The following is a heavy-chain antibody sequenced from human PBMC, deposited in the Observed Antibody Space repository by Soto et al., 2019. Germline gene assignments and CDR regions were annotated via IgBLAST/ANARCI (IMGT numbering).Heavy chain of an antibody. Sequence: GGSLRLSCAASGFTVSSNYMSWVRQAPGKGLEWVSVIYSGGSTYYADSVKGRFTISRDNSKNTLYLQMNSLRAEDTAVYYCARGMYSSSIYYYYNMDVWGQGTTVTVSS. V-gene: IGHV3-53*01. D-gene: IGHD6-6*01. CDR3: ARGMYSSSIYYYYNMDV. CDR2: IYSGGST. CDR1: GFTVSSNY. J-gene: IGHJ6*02.